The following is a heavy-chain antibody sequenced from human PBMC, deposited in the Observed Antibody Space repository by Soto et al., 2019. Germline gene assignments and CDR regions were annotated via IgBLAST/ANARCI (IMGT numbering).Heavy chain of an antibody. Sequence: GGSLRLSXAASGFTFSNSAMHWVRQAPGKGLEWVAVISSDESNIYYADSMKGRFTISRDNSKNTLYLQMNSLRAEDTAVYYCAKDGSGLRFLEWLLYLDYWGQGTLVTVSS. D-gene: IGHD3-3*01. CDR3: AKDGSGLRFLEWLLYLDY. CDR1: GFTFSNSA. CDR2: ISSDESNI. V-gene: IGHV3-30*04. J-gene: IGHJ4*02.